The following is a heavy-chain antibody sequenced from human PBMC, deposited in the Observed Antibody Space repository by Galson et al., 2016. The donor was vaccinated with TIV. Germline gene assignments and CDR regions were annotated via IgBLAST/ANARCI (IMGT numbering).Heavy chain of an antibody. J-gene: IGHJ5*02. D-gene: IGHD2-2*01. V-gene: IGHV1-3*04. CDR3: ARLGYCSSMSCFQFDP. CDR2: INTAPGYT. CDR1: GYTFTSYG. Sequence: SVKVSCKASGYTFTSYGIHWMRQAPGQRLEWMGWINTAPGYTQYSQTFQDRITITRDTSASTAYMELSSLRSEDTATYYCARLGYCSSMSCFQFDPWGQGTLVSVSS.